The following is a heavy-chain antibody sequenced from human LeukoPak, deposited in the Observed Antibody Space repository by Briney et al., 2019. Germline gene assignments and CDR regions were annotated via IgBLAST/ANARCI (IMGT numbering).Heavy chain of an antibody. D-gene: IGHD3-9*01. J-gene: IGHJ6*02. V-gene: IGHV4-61*08. CDR2: IYYSGST. CDR1: GGSISSGGYY. Sequence: SQTLSLTCTVSGGSISSGGYYWSWIRQPPGKGLEWIGYIYYSGSTNYNPSLKSRVTISVDTSKNQFSLKLSSVTAADTAVYYCARGDYDILTGPGYYYGMDVWGQGTTVTVSS. CDR3: ARGDYDILTGPGYYYGMDV.